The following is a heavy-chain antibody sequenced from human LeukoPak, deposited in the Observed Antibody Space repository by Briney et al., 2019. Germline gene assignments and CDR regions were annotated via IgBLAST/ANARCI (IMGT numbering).Heavy chain of an antibody. D-gene: IGHD6-13*01. CDR1: GGSISSYY. J-gene: IGHJ4*02. Sequence: SSETLSLTCTVSGGSISSYYWSWIRQPPGKGLEWIEYIYYSGSTNYNPSLKSRVTISVDTSKNQFSLKLSSVTAADTAVYYCAREQYSSSWYDYWGQGTLVTVSS. CDR2: IYYSGST. V-gene: IGHV4-59*01. CDR3: AREQYSSSWYDY.